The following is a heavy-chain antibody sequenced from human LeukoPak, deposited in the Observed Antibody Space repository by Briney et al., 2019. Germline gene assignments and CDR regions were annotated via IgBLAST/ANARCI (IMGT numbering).Heavy chain of an antibody. V-gene: IGHV3-23*01. CDR1: GFTFSSYA. D-gene: IGHD1-7*01. J-gene: IGHJ4*02. CDR2: ISGSGGST. CDR3: AKATTFNWNYGDY. Sequence: GGSLRLSCAASGFTFSSYAMSWVRQAPGKGLEWVSAISGSGGSTYYADSVKGRFTISRDNSMNTLYLQMNSLRAEDTAVYYCAKATTFNWNYGDYRGQGTLVTVSS.